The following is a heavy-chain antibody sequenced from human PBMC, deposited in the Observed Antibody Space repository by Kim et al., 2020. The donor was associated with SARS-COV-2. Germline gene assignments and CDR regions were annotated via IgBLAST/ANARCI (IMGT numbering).Heavy chain of an antibody. V-gene: IGHV6-1*01. D-gene: IGHD6-19*01. J-gene: IGHJ4*02. Sequence: AVSVKRRITINPATSKNQFSLQLNSVTPEDTAVYYCAREGRIAVAGPFDYWGQGTLVTVSS. CDR3: AREGRIAVAGPFDY.